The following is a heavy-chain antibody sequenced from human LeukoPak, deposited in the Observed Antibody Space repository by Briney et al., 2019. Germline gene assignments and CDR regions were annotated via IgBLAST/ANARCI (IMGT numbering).Heavy chain of an antibody. Sequence: SETLSLTCAVYGGSFSGYYWSWIRQPPGKGLEWIGEINHSGSTNYNPSLKSRVTISVDTSKNQFSLKLSSVTAADTAAYYCAGYSGYDYYYYYGMDVWGQGTTVTVSS. V-gene: IGHV4-34*01. CDR1: GGSFSGYY. CDR3: AGYSGYDYYYYYGMDV. J-gene: IGHJ6*02. CDR2: INHSGST. D-gene: IGHD5-12*01.